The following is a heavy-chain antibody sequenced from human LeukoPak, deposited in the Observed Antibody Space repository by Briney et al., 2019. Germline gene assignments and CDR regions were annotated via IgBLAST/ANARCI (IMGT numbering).Heavy chain of an antibody. Sequence: GASVKVSCKASGYTFTGYYLHWVRQAPGHGLEWMGWIKPDGGDTNYAQRLQGRVTMTRDTSISTAYMELTNLSSDDTAVYYCARGITIYGVMIIYFDSWGQGTLVTVSS. V-gene: IGHV1-2*02. CDR3: ARGITIYGVMIIYFDS. CDR1: GYTFTGYY. D-gene: IGHD3-3*01. J-gene: IGHJ4*02. CDR2: IKPDGGDT.